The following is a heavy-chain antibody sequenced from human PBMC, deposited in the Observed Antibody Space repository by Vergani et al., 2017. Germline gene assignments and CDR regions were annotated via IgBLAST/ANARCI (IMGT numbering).Heavy chain of an antibody. CDR2: VDHTGRP. J-gene: IGHJ6*02. D-gene: IGHD4-11*01. CDR1: GGSFTSYH. CDR3: SRVNTETNGHLYYQYCMGV. Sequence: QVQLQQWGGGLLKPSETLSLTCVVNGGSFTSYHWTWIRQSPGEGLEWVGDVDHTGRPDYNPSLKSRLTMSVDKSRNQFSLTLNSVTATDTAVYFCSRVNTETNGHLYYQYCMGVWGQGTAVTVS. V-gene: IGHV4-34*01.